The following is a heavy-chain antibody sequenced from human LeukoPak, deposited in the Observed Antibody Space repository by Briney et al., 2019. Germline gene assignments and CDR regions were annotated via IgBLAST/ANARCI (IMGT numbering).Heavy chain of an antibody. Sequence: SQTLSLTRAISGDSFSRNSAAWNWIRQSPSRGLGWQGRTDYRPKWYNDYSGSVKSRITINPDTSKNQFSLQLNSVPPQDTAVHCCAKHSWGFVCDSWGEGTLVSVSS. CDR2: TDYRPKWYN. CDR1: GDSFSRNSAA. CDR3: AKHSWGFVCDS. D-gene: IGHD7-27*01. V-gene: IGHV6-1*01. J-gene: IGHJ4*02.